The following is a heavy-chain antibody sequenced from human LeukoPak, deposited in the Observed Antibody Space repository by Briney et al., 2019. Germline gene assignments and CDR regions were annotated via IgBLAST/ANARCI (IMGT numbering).Heavy chain of an antibody. V-gene: IGHV1-2*07. Sequence: ASVKVSCKASGYTFTSYYMHWVRQAPGQGLEWMGWINPHSGDTNYAHKFQGRVSMTRYTSISIAYMELSSLKSDDTAVYYCARGGGSSYGYAYHWGQGTLVTVSS. CDR1: GYTFTSYY. CDR3: ARGGGSSYGYAYH. J-gene: IGHJ5*02. CDR2: INPHSGDT. D-gene: IGHD5-18*01.